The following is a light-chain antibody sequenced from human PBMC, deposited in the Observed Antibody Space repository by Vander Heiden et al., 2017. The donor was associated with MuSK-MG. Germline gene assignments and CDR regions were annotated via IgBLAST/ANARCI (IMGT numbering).Light chain of an antibody. CDR2: RND. Sequence: QSILTQPPSASAAPGQKVTISCSGSSSAIGRNSVNWYHQLPGTAPKLLLYRNDRRPPGVPARFSGSKSGTSGALVISGLQAEDEGEYFCSSWYDDLIGLVFGGRTKLTVL. J-gene: IGLJ2*01. V-gene: IGLV1-44*01. CDR3: SSWYDDLIGLV. CDR1: SSAIGRNS.